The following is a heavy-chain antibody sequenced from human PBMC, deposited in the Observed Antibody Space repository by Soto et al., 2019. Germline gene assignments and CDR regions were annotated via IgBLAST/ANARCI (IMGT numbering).Heavy chain of an antibody. D-gene: IGHD3-22*01. J-gene: IGHJ6*02. CDR1: RLTFGSYG. CDR3: ARDLYRYYDSSGVWVERGLRGYYYGMDV. V-gene: IGHV3-21*01. CDR2: IRSSSSYI. Sequence: GSRTHCSAVSRLTFGSYGTHWDHQAPGKGLKWVSSIRSSSSYIYYADSVKGRFTISRDDAKNSLYLQMNSLRAEDTAVYYCARDLYRYYDSSGVWVERGLRGYYYGMDVWGQGTTV.